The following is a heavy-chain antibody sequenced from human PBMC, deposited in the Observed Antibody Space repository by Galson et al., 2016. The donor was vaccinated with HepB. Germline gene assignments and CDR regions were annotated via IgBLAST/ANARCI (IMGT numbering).Heavy chain of an antibody. CDR1: GFNSSSYS. Sequence: SLRLSCAASGFNSSSYSMNWVRQAPGKGLEWVSYIYDGPHPTSYAASVKGRFAISSDKAKNSLYLQMNRLTDEDAAVYYCARDLESGSGSYYFVLWGQGIPVTVSS. D-gene: IGHD3-10*01. V-gene: IGHV3-48*02. J-gene: IGHJ4*02. CDR2: IYDGPHPT. CDR3: ARDLESGSGSYYFVL.